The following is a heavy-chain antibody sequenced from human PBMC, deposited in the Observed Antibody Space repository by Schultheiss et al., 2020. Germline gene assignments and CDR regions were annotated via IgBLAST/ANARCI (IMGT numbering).Heavy chain of an antibody. CDR3: ARTMSSWQLVRHNYYLDV. Sequence: GGSLRLSCAASGFTFSSYWMSWVRQAPGKGLEWVAHIKEDGSEKYYVDSVKGRFTISRDNAKNSLYLQMNSLRAEDTAVYYCARTMSSWQLVRHNYYLDVWGGGTTVTVSS. V-gene: IGHV3-7*01. D-gene: IGHD6-13*01. J-gene: IGHJ6*03. CDR1: GFTFSSYW. CDR2: IKEDGSEK.